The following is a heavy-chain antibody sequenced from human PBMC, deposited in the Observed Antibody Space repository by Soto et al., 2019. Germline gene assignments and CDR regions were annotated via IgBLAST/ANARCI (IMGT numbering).Heavy chain of an antibody. CDR1: GYAFSGYR. CDR2: ISGYNGNT. D-gene: IGHD2-8*01. J-gene: IGHJ5*01. Sequence: QVQLVQSGAEMKQPGASVKVSCKSSGYAFSGYRLSWVRQGPGQGLEWMGWISGYNGNTDYAQKFQGRVTMTTDTSTSTAYMDLRSLRSDDTAAYYCARDLGPPNWFDSWGQGTLVTVSS. V-gene: IGHV1-18*01. CDR3: ARDLGPPNWFDS.